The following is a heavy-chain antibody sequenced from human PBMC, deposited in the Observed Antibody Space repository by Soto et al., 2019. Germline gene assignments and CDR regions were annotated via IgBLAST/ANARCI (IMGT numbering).Heavy chain of an antibody. D-gene: IGHD3-9*01. CDR3: ARDSHYDSLTGYSRNAFDR. CDR1: GYRFAGHY. V-gene: IGHV1-2*02. CDR2: INPKSGGT. Sequence: GASVKVSCKTSGYRFAGHYLHWVRQAPGQGLDWMGWINPKSGGTIYAQKFQGRVTMTRDTSISTAYMVLTSLRSDDTAVYYCARDSHYDSLTGYSRNAFDRRDRGTVVIVSS. J-gene: IGHJ3*02.